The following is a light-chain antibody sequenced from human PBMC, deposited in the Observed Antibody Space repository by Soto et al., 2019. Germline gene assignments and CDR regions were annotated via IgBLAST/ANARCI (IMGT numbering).Light chain of an antibody. CDR2: AAS. V-gene: IGKV1-12*01. J-gene: IGKJ5*01. CDR1: QGISSW. Sequence: DIPMTQSQSSVSADVGDTVSITLRASQGISSWLAWYQQKPGKAPKLLIYAASSLQSGVPSRFSGIGSGTDFTLTISSLQHEDFATYDRQQANSFTLTFGQGTRLEIK. CDR3: QQANSFTLT.